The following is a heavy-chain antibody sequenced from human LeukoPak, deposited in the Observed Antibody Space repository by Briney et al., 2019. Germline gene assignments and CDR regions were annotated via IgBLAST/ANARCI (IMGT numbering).Heavy chain of an antibody. J-gene: IGHJ4*02. CDR1: GYTFTSYG. CDR2: ISAYNGNT. V-gene: IGHV1-18*01. Sequence: GASVKVSCKASGYTFTSYGISWVRQAPGQGLEWMGWISAYNGNTNYAQKLQGRVTMTTDTSTSTAYMELTSVKSDDTAVYFCARSSGIIISMVRGPFVNWGQGTLVTVSS. D-gene: IGHD3-10*01. CDR3: ARSSGIIISMVRGPFVN.